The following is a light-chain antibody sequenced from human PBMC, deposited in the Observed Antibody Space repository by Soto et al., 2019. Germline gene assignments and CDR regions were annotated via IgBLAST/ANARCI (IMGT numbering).Light chain of an antibody. V-gene: IGKV3-15*01. J-gene: IGKJ5*01. Sequence: EIVMTQSPTILSVSPGERATLSCRASQSVDGYLAWYQQKPGQAPRLLIYGASTRATGVTARFRGGGSGTEFTLTISSLQSEDSAVYYCQQYHKWPPITFGQGTRLEIK. CDR2: GAS. CDR1: QSVDGY. CDR3: QQYHKWPPIT.